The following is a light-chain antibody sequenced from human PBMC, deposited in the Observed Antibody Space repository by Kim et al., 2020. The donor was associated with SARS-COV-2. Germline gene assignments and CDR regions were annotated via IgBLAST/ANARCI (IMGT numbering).Light chain of an antibody. CDR2: GTS. Sequence: SPGERAHLSCRASQRVSNNYVAWYQQKPGQAPRLVVYGTSSRATGIPDRFSGSGSGTDFTLSIQRLEPEDSAVYFCQQHGSSPPWTFGQGTKLEI. V-gene: IGKV3-20*01. CDR1: QRVSNNY. J-gene: IGKJ2*01. CDR3: QQHGSSPPWT.